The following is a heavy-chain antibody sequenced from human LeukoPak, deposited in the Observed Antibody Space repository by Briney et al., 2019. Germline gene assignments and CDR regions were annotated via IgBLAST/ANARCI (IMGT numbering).Heavy chain of an antibody. CDR3: ARTMWGFDY. J-gene: IGHJ4*02. CDR1: GFAFSDYD. D-gene: IGHD3-16*01. Sequence: GGSLRLSCASSGFAFSDYDMNWVRQAPGKGLEWVSYISSSGSIIYYADSVKGRFTISRDNAKRSLFLQMNSLRVEDTAVYYCARTMWGFDYWGQGNLVTVSS. CDR2: ISSSGSII. V-gene: IGHV3-48*03.